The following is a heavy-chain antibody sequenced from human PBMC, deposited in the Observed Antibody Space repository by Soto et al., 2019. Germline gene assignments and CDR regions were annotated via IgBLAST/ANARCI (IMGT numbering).Heavy chain of an antibody. Sequence: QVQLVESGGGVVHPGRSLRLSCAAPGFTFSSLGMHWVRQAPGKGLEWVAVISYDGSEKYYADSVKGRLTVSRDNSKNTLSLQMNSLRAEDTAVYYCVKERTGTWDFDYWGQGTLVTVSS. D-gene: IGHD1-26*01. CDR1: GFTFSSLG. V-gene: IGHV3-30*18. CDR3: VKERTGTWDFDY. J-gene: IGHJ4*02. CDR2: ISYDGSEK.